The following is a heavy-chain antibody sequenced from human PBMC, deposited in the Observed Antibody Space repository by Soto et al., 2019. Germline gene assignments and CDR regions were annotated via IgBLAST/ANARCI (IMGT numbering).Heavy chain of an antibody. D-gene: IGHD3-10*01. V-gene: IGHV4-34*01. CDR3: TRAEGFPKSWFDL. Sequence: SETLSLTCVVYGGSFSSYYWIWVRQPPGKGLEWIGAVNHSGAANYNPSLQSRVTISIDTSNNHFSLKLTSLTAADTAVYFCTRAEGFPKSWFDLWGQGTQVTVSS. J-gene: IGHJ5*02. CDR1: GGSFSSYY. CDR2: VNHSGAA.